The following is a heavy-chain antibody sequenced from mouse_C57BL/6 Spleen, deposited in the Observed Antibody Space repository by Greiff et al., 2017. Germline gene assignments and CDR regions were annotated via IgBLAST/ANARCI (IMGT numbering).Heavy chain of an antibody. CDR3: ARDYDGYPFAY. V-gene: IGHV1-59*01. CDR1: GYTFTSYW. J-gene: IGHJ3*01. Sequence: VQLQQPGAELVRPGTSVKLSCKASGYTFTSYWMHWVKQRPGRGLEWIGVIDPSDSYTNYNQKFKGKATLTVDTSSSTAYMQLSSLTSEDSAVYYCARDYDGYPFAYWGQGTLVTVSA. CDR2: IDPSDSYT. D-gene: IGHD2-3*01.